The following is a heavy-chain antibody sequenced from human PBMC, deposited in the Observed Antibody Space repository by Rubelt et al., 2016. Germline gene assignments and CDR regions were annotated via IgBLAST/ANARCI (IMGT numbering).Heavy chain of an antibody. CDR1: GFTFSNYW. J-gene: IGHJ6*02. Sequence: EVQLVESGGGLVQPGGSLRLSCAASGFTFSNYWMNWVRQAPGKGLVWVSRINGDGRSTDSADSVKGRFTIPRENAKNTLYLQMNRLRAEDTATYYCGRGGVDVWGQGTTVTVSS. CDR3: GRGGVDV. V-gene: IGHV3-74*01. CDR2: INGDGRST.